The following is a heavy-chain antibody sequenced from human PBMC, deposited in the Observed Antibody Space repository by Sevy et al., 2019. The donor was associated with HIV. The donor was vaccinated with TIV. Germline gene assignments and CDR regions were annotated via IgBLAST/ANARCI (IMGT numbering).Heavy chain of an antibody. J-gene: IGHJ4*02. V-gene: IGHV1-18*01. CDR3: ARGGALLCSRGSCGAADY. D-gene: IGHD2-15*01. CDR2: ISAYNGNT. Sequence: ASVKVSCKASGYTFTSYGISWVRQAPGQGLEWMGWISAYNGNTNYAQKLQGRVTMTTDTSTSTAYMELRSLRSDDTAVYYCARGGALLCSRGSCGAADYWGQGTLVTVSS. CDR1: GYTFTSYG.